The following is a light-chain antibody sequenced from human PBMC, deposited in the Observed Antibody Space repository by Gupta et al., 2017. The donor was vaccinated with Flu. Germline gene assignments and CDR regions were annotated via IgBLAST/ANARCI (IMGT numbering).Light chain of an antibody. CDR3: STWDDSMSAVI. CDR1: SSNIGSNV. CDR2: SNN. J-gene: IGLJ2*01. Sequence: VTISCSGSSSNIGSNVVNWYQQLTRGDPPRTISSNNMRPSAGADRLSASKSGTKTSLPTSGVQQEDEAGDYCSTWDDSMSAVIFGGGTRLTVL. V-gene: IGLV1-44*01.